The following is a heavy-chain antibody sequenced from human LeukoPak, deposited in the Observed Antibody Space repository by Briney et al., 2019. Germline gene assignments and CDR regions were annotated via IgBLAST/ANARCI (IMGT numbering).Heavy chain of an antibody. CDR1: GYTLTELS. D-gene: IGHD1-26*01. J-gene: IGHJ5*02. V-gene: IGHV1-24*01. CDR2: FDPEDGET. Sequence: ASVKVSCKVSGYTLTELSMHWVRQAPGKGLEWMGGFDPEDGETIYAQKFQGRVTITRDTSASTAYMELSSLRSEDTAVYYCARERALGATTSWFDPWGQGTLVTVSS. CDR3: ARERALGATTSWFDP.